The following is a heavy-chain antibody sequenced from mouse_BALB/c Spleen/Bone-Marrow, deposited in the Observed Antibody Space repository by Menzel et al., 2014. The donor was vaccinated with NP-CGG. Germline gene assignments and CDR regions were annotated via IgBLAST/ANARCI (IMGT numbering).Heavy chain of an antibody. Sequence: QVQLQQSGAELAKPGASVKMSCKASGYTFTSYWMYWIKQRPGQGLEWIGYITPSTGYIEYNQKFKDKATLTADKSSSTAYMQLSSLTPEDSAVYFCARPRFAYWGQGTLVTVSA. V-gene: IGHV1-7*01. J-gene: IGHJ3*01. CDR2: ITPSTGYI. CDR1: GYTFTSYW. CDR3: ARPRFAY.